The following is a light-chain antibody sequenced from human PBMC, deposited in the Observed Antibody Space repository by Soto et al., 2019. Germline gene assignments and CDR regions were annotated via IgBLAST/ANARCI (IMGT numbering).Light chain of an antibody. CDR3: QQRADWPIT. J-gene: IGKJ5*01. CDR1: QSVSSNH. Sequence: DIVLTQSPGTLSLSPGERATLSCRASQSVSSNHLAWYQQKPGQAPRLLIYGGSSRATGIPVRFSGSGSETDFTLTISSLEPDDFAVYYCQQRADWPITFGQGTRLEIK. CDR2: GGS. V-gene: IGKV3D-20*02.